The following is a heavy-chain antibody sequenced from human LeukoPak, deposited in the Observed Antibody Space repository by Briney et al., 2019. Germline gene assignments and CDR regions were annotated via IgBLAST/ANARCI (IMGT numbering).Heavy chain of an antibody. V-gene: IGHV4-34*01. D-gene: IGHD2-2*01. J-gene: IGHJ4*02. CDR2: INHSGST. CDR3: ARARSYCSSTSCYYY. Sequence: PSETLSLTCAVYGGSFSGYYWSWIRQPPGKGLEWIGEINHSGSTNYNPSLKSRVTIPVDTSKNQFSLKLSSVTAADTAVYYCARARSYCSSTSCYYYWGQGTLVTVSS. CDR1: GGSFSGYY.